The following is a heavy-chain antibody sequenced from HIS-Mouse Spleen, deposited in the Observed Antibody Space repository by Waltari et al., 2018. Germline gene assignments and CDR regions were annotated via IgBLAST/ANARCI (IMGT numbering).Heavy chain of an antibody. CDR1: GGSISSSSYY. J-gene: IGHJ2*01. Sequence: QLQLQESGPGLVKPSETLSLTCTVSGGSISSSSYYWGWIRQPPGKGLEWSGSIYYSGRTYDNPSIKSRVTISVDTSKNQFALKLSSVTAADTAVYYCAREIPYSSSWYDWYFDLWGRGTLVTVSS. V-gene: IGHV4-39*07. CDR2: IYYSGRT. D-gene: IGHD6-13*01. CDR3: AREIPYSSSWYDWYFDL.